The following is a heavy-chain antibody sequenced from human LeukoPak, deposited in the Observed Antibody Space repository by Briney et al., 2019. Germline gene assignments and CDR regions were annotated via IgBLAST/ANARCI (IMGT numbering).Heavy chain of an antibody. CDR3: ARIKTMIPGLNAFDI. J-gene: IGHJ3*02. V-gene: IGHV3-53*01. CDR2: IYSGGYT. D-gene: IGHD3-10*01. CDR1: GLTVSSNY. Sequence: GGPVRLSCVTSGLTVSSNYMNWVRQAPGKGLEWVSVIYSGGYTYYADSVKGRFTISRDNSKNTLYLQMNSLRAEDTAVYYCARIKTMIPGLNAFDIWGQGTMDSVSS.